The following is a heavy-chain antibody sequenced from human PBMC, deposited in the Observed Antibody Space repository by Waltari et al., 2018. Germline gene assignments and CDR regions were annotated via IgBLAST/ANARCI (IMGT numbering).Heavy chain of an antibody. J-gene: IGHJ6*03. CDR2: IYYSGST. CDR3: ARAATAMAPYYYYYMDV. D-gene: IGHD5-18*01. Sequence: QVQLQESGPGLVKPSETLSLTCTVSGGSISSHYWSWIRQPPGKGLEWIGYIYYSGSTNYNPSLQSRVTISVDTSKNQFSLKLSSVTAADTAVYYCARAATAMAPYYYYYMDVWGKGTTVTVSS. CDR1: GGSISSHY. V-gene: IGHV4-59*11.